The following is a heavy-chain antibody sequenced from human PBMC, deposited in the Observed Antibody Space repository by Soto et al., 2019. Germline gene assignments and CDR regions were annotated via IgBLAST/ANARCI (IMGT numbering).Heavy chain of an antibody. J-gene: IGHJ6*02. CDR2: IIPIFGTA. CDR1: GGTFSSYA. Sequence: QVQLVQSGAEVKKPGSSVKVSCKASGGTFSSYAISWVRQAPGQGLEWMGGIIPIFGTANYAQKFQGRVTITADESTSTGYMELSRLRSEDTDVYYCARGITMVRGVPYYGMDVWGQGTTVTVSS. CDR3: ARGITMVRGVPYYGMDV. V-gene: IGHV1-69*01. D-gene: IGHD3-10*01.